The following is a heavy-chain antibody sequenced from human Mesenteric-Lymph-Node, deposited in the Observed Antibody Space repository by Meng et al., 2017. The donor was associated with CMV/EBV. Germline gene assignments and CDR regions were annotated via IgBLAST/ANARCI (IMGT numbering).Heavy chain of an antibody. CDR1: GFIFDDYT. Sequence: GESLKISCEVSGFIFDDYTMQWVRQAPGKGLEWVSLITWDGSRTDYVDSVRGRFTISRDNSRNSLYLQMNSLRSDDTALYYCAKDIGIGYSGYGFDYWGQGTLVTVSS. CDR2: ITWDGSRT. CDR3: AKDIGIGYSGYGFDY. J-gene: IGHJ4*02. V-gene: IGHV3-43*01. D-gene: IGHD5-12*01.